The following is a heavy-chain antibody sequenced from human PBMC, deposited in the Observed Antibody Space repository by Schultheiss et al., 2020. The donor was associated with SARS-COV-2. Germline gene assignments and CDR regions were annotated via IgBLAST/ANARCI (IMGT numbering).Heavy chain of an antibody. CDR2: IYYSGNT. Sequence: LRLSCTVSGGSISSGGYYWSWIRQHPGKGLEWIGYIYYSGNTYYNPSLKSRVTISVDTSKNQFSLKLSSVTAADTAVYYCARDLSGTWNDAFDIWGQGTMVTVSS. D-gene: IGHD1/OR15-1a*01. J-gene: IGHJ3*02. V-gene: IGHV4-31*03. CDR3: ARDLSGTWNDAFDI. CDR1: GGSISSGGYY.